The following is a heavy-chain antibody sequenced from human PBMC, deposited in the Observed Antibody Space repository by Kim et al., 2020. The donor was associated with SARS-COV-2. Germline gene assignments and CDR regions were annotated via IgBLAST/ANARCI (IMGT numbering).Heavy chain of an antibody. D-gene: IGHD3-10*01. J-gene: IGHJ4*02. V-gene: IGHV3-23*01. CDR3: AKGRGVDGGVIDY. Sequence: YADSGEGRFTIARDNSKNTLYLQMNCLRAEDTAVYYCAKGRGVDGGVIDYWGLGTLVTVSS.